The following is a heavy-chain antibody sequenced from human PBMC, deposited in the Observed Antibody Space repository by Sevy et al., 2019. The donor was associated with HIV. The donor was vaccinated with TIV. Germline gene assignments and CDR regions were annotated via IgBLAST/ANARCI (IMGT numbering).Heavy chain of an antibody. D-gene: IGHD3-16*01. CDR2: IYYSGST. V-gene: IGHV4-31*03. CDR3: ARAWITEEGFDR. J-gene: IGHJ5*02. CDR1: GGSINSVGYF. Sequence: LSLTCTVSGGSINSVGYFWSWIRQHPGKGLGWIGYIYYSGSTYYNPSLKSRITLSLDPPKNQFSLKLSSVTAADTAVYYCARAWITEEGFDRWGQGTLVTVSS.